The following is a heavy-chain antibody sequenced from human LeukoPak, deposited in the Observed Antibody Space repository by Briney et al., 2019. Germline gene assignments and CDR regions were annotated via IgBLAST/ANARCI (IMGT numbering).Heavy chain of an antibody. J-gene: IGHJ6*02. CDR2: ISSSSSYI. CDR3: AKGTYYDILTGYLYYYGMDV. Sequence: GGSLRLSCAASGFTFSSYSMNWVRQAPGKGLEWVSSISSSSSYIYYADSVKGRFTISRDNSKNTLYLQMNSLRAEDTAVYYCAKGTYYDILTGYLYYYGMDVWGQGTTVTVSS. D-gene: IGHD3-9*01. V-gene: IGHV3-21*01. CDR1: GFTFSSYS.